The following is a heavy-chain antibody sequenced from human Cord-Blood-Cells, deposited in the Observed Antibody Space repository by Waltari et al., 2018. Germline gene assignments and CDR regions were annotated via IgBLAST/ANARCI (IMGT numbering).Heavy chain of an antibody. CDR3: ASTYYDFWSGYYDAFDI. CDR2: IYHSGST. Sequence: QLQLQESGSGLVKPSQTLSLTCAVSGGSISSGGYSWSWIRRPPGKVLEWSGYIYHSGSTYYNPSLKSRVTISVDRSKNQFSLKLSSVTAADTAVYYCASTYYDFWSGYYDAFDIWGQGTMVTVSS. J-gene: IGHJ3*02. CDR1: GGSISSGGYS. V-gene: IGHV4-30-2*01. D-gene: IGHD3-3*01.